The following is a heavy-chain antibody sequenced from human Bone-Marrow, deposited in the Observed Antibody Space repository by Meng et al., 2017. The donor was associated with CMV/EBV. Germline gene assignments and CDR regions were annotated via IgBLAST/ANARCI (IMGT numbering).Heavy chain of an antibody. CDR3: ARGRNQLLWVYYYYGMDV. D-gene: IGHD2-2*01. V-gene: IGHV1-8*03. CDR2: MNPNSGNT. CDR1: GYTFTSYD. Sequence: ASVKVSCKASGYTFTSYDINWVRQATGQGLEWMGWMNPNSGNTGYAQKFQGRVTITRNTSISTAYMELSSLRSEDTAVYYCARGRNQLLWVYYYYGMDVWGQGTTVTVSS. J-gene: IGHJ6*02.